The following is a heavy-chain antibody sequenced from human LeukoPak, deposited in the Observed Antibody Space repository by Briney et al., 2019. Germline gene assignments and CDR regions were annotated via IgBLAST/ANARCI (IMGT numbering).Heavy chain of an antibody. CDR3: ANQGIAALFDY. CDR2: ISGSGGST. D-gene: IGHD6-13*01. V-gene: IGHV3-23*01. J-gene: IGHJ4*02. Sequence: GGSLRLSCAASGFTFSSYAMSWVRQASGKGLEWVSAISGSGGSTYYADSVKGRFTISRDNSKNTLYLQMNSLRAEDTAVYYCANQGIAALFDYWGQGTLVTVSS. CDR1: GFTFSSYA.